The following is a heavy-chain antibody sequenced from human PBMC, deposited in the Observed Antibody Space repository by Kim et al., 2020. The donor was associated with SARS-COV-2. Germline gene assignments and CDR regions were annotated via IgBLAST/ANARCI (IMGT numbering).Heavy chain of an antibody. CDR3: AREGTHYDILTGYPGGASWFDP. Sequence: ASVKVSCKASGYTFTSYYMHWVRQAPGQGLEWMGIINPSCGSTSYAQKFQGRVTMTRDTSTSTVYMELSSLRSEDTAVYYCAREGTHYDILTGYPGGASWFDPWGQGTLVTVSS. V-gene: IGHV1-46*01. CDR1: GYTFTSYY. D-gene: IGHD3-9*01. J-gene: IGHJ5*02. CDR2: INPSCGST.